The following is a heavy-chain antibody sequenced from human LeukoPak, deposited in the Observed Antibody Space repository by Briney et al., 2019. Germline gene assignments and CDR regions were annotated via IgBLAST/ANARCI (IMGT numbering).Heavy chain of an antibody. V-gene: IGHV3-64*01. D-gene: IGHD3-22*01. CDR2: ITTNGGSA. J-gene: IGHJ3*02. Sequence: GSLRLSCAASGFSFSGYALHWVRQAPGKGLELVSAITTNGGSAYYANSVKGRFTISRDNSKNTLYLQMGTLGAEDMAVYYCARAMSSGYSPVAFDMWGQGTMVTVSS. CDR3: ARAMSSGYSPVAFDM. CDR1: GFSFSGYA.